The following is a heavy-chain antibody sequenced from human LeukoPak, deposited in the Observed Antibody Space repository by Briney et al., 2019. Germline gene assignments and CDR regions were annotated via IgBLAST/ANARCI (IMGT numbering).Heavy chain of an antibody. CDR1: GGSISSYY. J-gene: IGHJ4*02. CDR2: IYYSGST. V-gene: IGHV4-59*01. Sequence: PSETLSLTCTVSGGSISSYYWSWIRQPPGKGLEWIGYIYYSGSTNYNPSLKSRVTISVDTSKNQFSLKLSSVTAAHTAVYYCARVNKWLLDYWGQGTLVTVSS. CDR3: ARVNKWLLDY. D-gene: IGHD3-22*01.